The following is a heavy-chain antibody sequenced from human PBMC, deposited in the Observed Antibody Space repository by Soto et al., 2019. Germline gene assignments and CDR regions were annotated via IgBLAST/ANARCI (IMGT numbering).Heavy chain of an antibody. D-gene: IGHD6-13*01. CDR3: ARRYSSIFDF. Sequence: PSETLSLTCTVAGGSISRYYWSWIRQPPGKGLEWIGYIYYSGSTNYNPSLKSRVTISVDTSKNQFSLKLSSVTAADTAVYYCARRYSSIFDFWGQGTLVTVPQ. CDR2: IYYSGST. V-gene: IGHV4-59*08. J-gene: IGHJ4*02. CDR1: GGSISRYY.